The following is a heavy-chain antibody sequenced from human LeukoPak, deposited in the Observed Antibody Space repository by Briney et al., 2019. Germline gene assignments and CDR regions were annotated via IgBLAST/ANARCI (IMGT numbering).Heavy chain of an antibody. D-gene: IGHD2-8*01. J-gene: IGHJ5*02. CDR1: GYTSTGYY. Sequence: ASVKVSCKASGYTSTGYYMHWVRQAPGQGLEWMGWINPNSGGTNYAQKFQGRVTMTRDTSISTAYMELSRLRSDDTAVYYCARAGYCTNGVCYRGDWFDPWGQGTLVTVSS. CDR2: INPNSGGT. V-gene: IGHV1-2*02. CDR3: ARAGYCTNGVCYRGDWFDP.